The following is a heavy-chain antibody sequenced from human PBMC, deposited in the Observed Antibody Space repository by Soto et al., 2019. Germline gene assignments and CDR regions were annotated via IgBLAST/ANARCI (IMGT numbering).Heavy chain of an antibody. CDR1: GASIVSSNLY. D-gene: IGHD3-3*02. J-gene: IGHJ4*02. CDR2: THYSGNT. V-gene: IGHV4-61*05. CDR3: ARHTWTIRAGFDY. Sequence: SETLSLTCTVSGASIVSSNLYWGWVRQPPGKGLEWIGYTHYSGNTNYHPSLKGRVTISLDTSRNQFSLNLSAVTAADTAVYYCARHTWTIRAGFDYWGQGALVTVSS.